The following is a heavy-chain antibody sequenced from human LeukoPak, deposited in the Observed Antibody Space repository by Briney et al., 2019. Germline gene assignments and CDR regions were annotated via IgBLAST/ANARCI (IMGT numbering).Heavy chain of an antibody. CDR1: GYTFTNYY. J-gene: IGHJ4*02. CDR2: IIPDSGGA. Sequence: ASVKVSCKTSGYTFTNYYVHWVRQAPGQGLEWMGYIIPDSGGADYDQRFQGRVTMTRDKSISTVYMELSSLRSDDTAVYYCARDRVGATEYWGQGTLVTVSS. V-gene: IGHV1-2*02. D-gene: IGHD1-26*01. CDR3: ARDRVGATEY.